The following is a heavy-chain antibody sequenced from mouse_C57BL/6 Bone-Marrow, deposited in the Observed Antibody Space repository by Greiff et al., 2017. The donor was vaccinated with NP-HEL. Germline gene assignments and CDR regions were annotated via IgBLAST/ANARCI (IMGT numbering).Heavy chain of an antibody. CDR2: ISNGGGST. J-gene: IGHJ4*01. Sequence: EVMLVESGGGLVQPGGSLKLSCAASGFTFSDYYMYWVRQTPEKRLEWVAYISNGGGSTYYPDTVKGRFTISRDHAKNTLYLQMSRLKSEDTAMYYCARRMDYWGQGTSVTVSS. V-gene: IGHV5-12*01. CDR1: GFTFSDYY. CDR3: ARRMDY.